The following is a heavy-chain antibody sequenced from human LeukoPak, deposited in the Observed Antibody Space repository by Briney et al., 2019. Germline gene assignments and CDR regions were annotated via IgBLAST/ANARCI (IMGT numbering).Heavy chain of an antibody. CDR1: GGSISSSSYY. V-gene: IGHV4-61*02. CDR3: ARDNDVAAGPSYYYYYMDV. D-gene: IGHD6-13*01. Sequence: SETLSLTCTVSGGSISSSSYYWSWIRQPAGKGLEWIGRIYTSGSTNYNPSLKSRVTMSVDTSKNQFSLKLSSVTAADTAVYYCARDNDVAAGPSYYYYYMDVWGKGTTVTISS. J-gene: IGHJ6*03. CDR2: IYTSGST.